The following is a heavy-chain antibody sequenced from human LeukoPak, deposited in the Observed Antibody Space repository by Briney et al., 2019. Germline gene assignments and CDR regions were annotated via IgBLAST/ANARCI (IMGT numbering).Heavy chain of an antibody. V-gene: IGHV3-30*18. D-gene: IGHD1-1*01. CDR3: AKDPRVVWNDDYYYYGMDV. Sequence: PGGSLRLSCAASGFTFSSYGMHWVRQAPGKGLEWVAVISYDGSNKYYADSVKGRFTISRDNSKNTPYLQMNSLRAEDTAVYYCAKDPRVVWNDDYYYYGMDVGGKGTTVTVSS. CDR2: ISYDGSNK. CDR1: GFTFSSYG. J-gene: IGHJ6*04.